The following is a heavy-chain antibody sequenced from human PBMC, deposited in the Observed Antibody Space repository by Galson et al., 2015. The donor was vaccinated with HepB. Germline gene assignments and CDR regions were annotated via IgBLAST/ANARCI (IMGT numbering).Heavy chain of an antibody. Sequence: SVKVSCKASGGTFSHTAISWVRQAPGQGLEWLGGIIPIVDKPYIAQKFRGRLTITADASTHTVYMELDSLRSEDTAVYFCARDRSTSEPYYAYDVWGQGTMLTVSS. CDR2: IIPIVDKP. V-gene: IGHV1-69*13. D-gene: IGHD1-14*01. J-gene: IGHJ3*01. CDR1: GGTFSHTA. CDR3: ARDRSTSEPYYAYDV.